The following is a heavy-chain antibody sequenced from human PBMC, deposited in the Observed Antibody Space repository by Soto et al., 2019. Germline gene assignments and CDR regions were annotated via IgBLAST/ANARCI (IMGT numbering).Heavy chain of an antibody. Sequence: QVQLVQSGAEVKKPGSSVKVSCKASGGTFSSYTISWGRQAPGQGLEWMGRIIPILGIANYAQKFQGRVTITADKSTSTADMELSSLRSEDTAVYYCAIGGQQLVPGYWGQGTLVTVSS. CDR1: GGTFSSYT. J-gene: IGHJ4*02. CDR2: IIPILGIA. D-gene: IGHD6-13*01. CDR3: AIGGQQLVPGY. V-gene: IGHV1-69*02.